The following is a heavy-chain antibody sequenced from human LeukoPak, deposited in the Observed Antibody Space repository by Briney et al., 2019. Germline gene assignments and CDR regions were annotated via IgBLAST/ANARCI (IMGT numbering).Heavy chain of an antibody. CDR3: ARLGPVNKEHYIDV. J-gene: IGHJ3*01. V-gene: IGHV3-7*03. CDR2: INQDESSK. D-gene: IGHD4-17*01. CDR1: GFTFTSYC. Sequence: PGGSVRLSCAASGFTFTSYCLHWVRQAPGKGLAWMAIINQDESSKYYEDNVKGRFTITRDNSDNTLYIQMNSLAAEDTAVYFCARLGPVNKEHYIDVGGKGTTVTISS.